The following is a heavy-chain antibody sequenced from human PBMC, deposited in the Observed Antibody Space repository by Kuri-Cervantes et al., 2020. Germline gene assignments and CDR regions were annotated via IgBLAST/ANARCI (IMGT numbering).Heavy chain of an antibody. CDR1: GFTFDDYG. V-gene: IGHV3-30*03. D-gene: IGHD3-10*01. CDR2: ISYDGSNK. Sequence: GGSLRLSCAASGFTFDDYGMSWVRQAPGKGLEWVAIISYDGSNKYYADSVKGRFTISRDNSKNTLYLQMNSLRAEDTAVYYCATSGEYGDFDYWGQGTLVTVSS. CDR3: ATSGEYGDFDY. J-gene: IGHJ4*02.